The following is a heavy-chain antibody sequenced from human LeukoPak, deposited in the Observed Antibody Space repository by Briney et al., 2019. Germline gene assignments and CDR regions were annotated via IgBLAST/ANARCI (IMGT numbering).Heavy chain of an antibody. Sequence: GGSLRLSCAASGFTFSSYAMSWVRQAPGKGLEWVSAISGSGGSTYYADSVKGRFTISRDNSKNTLYLQMNSLRAEDTAVYYCAKTGEVVPPAIARKGAFEIWGQGTMVTVSS. D-gene: IGHD2-2*01. CDR3: AKTGEVVPPAIARKGAFEI. CDR2: ISGSGGST. V-gene: IGHV3-23*01. CDR1: GFTFSSYA. J-gene: IGHJ3*02.